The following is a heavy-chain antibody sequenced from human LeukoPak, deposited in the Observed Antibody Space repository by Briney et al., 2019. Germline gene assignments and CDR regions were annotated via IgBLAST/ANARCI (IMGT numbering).Heavy chain of an antibody. Sequence: GGSLRLSCAASAFTFSSYWMSWVRQAPGKGLQWVANIKQDGGQKYYVDSVKGRFTISRDNAKNSLYLQMNGLRSEDTAVYYCARLGPRQVYESWGPGTLVTVSS. J-gene: IGHJ4*02. CDR1: AFTFSSYW. V-gene: IGHV3-7*05. D-gene: IGHD1-14*01. CDR2: IKQDGGQK. CDR3: ARLGPRQVYES.